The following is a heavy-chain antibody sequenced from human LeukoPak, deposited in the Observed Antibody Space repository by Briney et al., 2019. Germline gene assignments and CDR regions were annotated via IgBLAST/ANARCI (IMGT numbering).Heavy chain of an antibody. Sequence: PGRSLRLSCATSGFTFSSYAMHWVRQAPGKGLEWVALISYDGINQYYADSVNGRFIISRDNSKNTLYLQLNSLRLEDTAVYYCTLTTFGAVYYFDYWGPGTLVTVSS. CDR1: GFTFSSYA. D-gene: IGHD1/OR15-1a*01. V-gene: IGHV3-30*04. CDR3: TLTTFGAVYYFDY. CDR2: ISYDGINQ. J-gene: IGHJ4*02.